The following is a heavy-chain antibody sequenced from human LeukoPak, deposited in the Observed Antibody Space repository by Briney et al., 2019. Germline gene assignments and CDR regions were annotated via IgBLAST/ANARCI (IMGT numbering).Heavy chain of an antibody. Sequence: GGSLRLSCAASGFTFSSYSMNWVRQAPGKGLEWVSSISSSSSYIYYADSAKGRFTISRDNAKNSLYLQMNSLRAEDTAVYYCARGSGQLWGYFDYWGQGTLVTVSS. D-gene: IGHD5-18*01. J-gene: IGHJ4*02. CDR2: ISSSSSYI. CDR3: ARGSGQLWGYFDY. CDR1: GFTFSSYS. V-gene: IGHV3-21*01.